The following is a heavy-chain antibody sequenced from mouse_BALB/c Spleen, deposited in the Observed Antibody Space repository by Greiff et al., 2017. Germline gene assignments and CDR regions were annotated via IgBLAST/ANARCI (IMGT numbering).Heavy chain of an antibody. CDR3: ARHGDIDY. V-gene: IGHV5-12-1*01. CDR2: ISSGGGST. D-gene: IGHD3-3*01. Sequence: EVQVVESGGGLVKPGGSLKLSCAASGFAFSSYDMPWVRQTPEKRLEWVAYISSGGGSTYYPDTVKGRFTISRDNAKNTLYLQMSSLKSEDTAMYYCARHGDIDYWGQGTTLTVSS. J-gene: IGHJ2*01. CDR1: GFAFSSYD.